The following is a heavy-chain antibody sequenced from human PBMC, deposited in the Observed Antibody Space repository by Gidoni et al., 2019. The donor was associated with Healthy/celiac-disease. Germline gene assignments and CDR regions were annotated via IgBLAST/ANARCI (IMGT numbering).Heavy chain of an antibody. V-gene: IGHV3-48*02. CDR2: ISSSSSTI. J-gene: IGHJ4*02. D-gene: IGHD4-17*01. CDR3: ARDVAYGDYPLFFDY. Sequence: EVQLVESGGGLVQPGGSLRLSCVASGFTFSSYSMNWVRQAPGKGLEWVSYISSSSSTIYYADSVKGRFTISRDNAKNSLYLQMNSLRDEDTAVYYCARDVAYGDYPLFFDYWGQGTLVTVSS. CDR1: GFTFSSYS.